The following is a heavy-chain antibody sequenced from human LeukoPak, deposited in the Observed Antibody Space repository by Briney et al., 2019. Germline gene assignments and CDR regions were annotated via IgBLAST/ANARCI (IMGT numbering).Heavy chain of an antibody. CDR1: GGSIRSSYYY. CDR2: IYFSGTT. D-gene: IGHD2-15*01. Sequence: SETLSLTCTVSGGSIRSSYYYWGWIRQPPGKGLEWIGSIYFSGTTYYNPSLKSRVTISVDTSKNQFSLDLNSVTAADTAVYYCARLSCTTSSCSHGGFYYYGIDVWGQGTTVTVSS. V-gene: IGHV4-39*01. J-gene: IGHJ6*02. CDR3: ARLSCTTSSCSHGGFYYYGIDV.